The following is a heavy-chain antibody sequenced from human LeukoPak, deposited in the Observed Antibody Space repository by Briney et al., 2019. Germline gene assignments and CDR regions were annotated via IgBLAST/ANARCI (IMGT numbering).Heavy chain of an antibody. CDR2: IYYSGST. J-gene: IGHJ4*02. CDR1: GGSFGSYY. V-gene: IGHV4-39*01. D-gene: IGHD6-6*01. CDR3: ARHEVAARTFDY. Sequence: SETLSLTCAVYGGSFGSYYWGWIRQPPGKGLEWIGSIYYSGSTHHNPSLKSRVTISVDTSKNQFSLKLSFVTAADTAVYYCARHEVAARTFDYWGQGTLVTVSS.